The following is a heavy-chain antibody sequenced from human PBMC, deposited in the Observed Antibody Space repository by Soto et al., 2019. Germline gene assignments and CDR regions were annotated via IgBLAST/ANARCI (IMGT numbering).Heavy chain of an antibody. J-gene: IGHJ4*02. CDR1: GFTFSSYA. CDR2: ISGSDGTT. CDR3: AKDRPHGATTGSTIDY. D-gene: IGHD1-26*01. Sequence: PGGSLRLSCVASGFTFSSYAMSWVRQAPGKGLEWVSVISGSDGTTFYVDSVEGRFTISRDNSKNTLYLQMNSLTAEDTALYYCAKDRPHGATTGSTIDYWGQGTLVTVSS. V-gene: IGHV3-23*01.